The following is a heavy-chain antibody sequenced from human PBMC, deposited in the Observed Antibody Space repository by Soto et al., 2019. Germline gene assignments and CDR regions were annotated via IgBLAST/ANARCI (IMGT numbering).Heavy chain of an antibody. CDR2: ISSSGGTI. V-gene: IGHV3-48*03. J-gene: IGHJ5*02. Sequence: EVQLVESGGGLVQPGGSLRLSCAASGFTFSSYEMNWVRQAPGKGLEWVSYISSSGGTIYYADSVKGRFTISRDNAKNSLSLQLNSLRAEDTALYSCVREGGFDWFYHWGQGTLVTVSS. CDR3: VREGGFDWFYH. CDR1: GFTFSSYE.